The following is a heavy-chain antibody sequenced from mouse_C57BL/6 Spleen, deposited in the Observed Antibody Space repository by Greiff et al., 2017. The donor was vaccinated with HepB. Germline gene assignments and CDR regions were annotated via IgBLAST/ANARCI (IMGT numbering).Heavy chain of an antibody. D-gene: IGHD2-12*01. Sequence: EVQRVESGGGLVKPGGSLKLSCAASGFTFSDYGMHWVRQAPEKGLEWVAYISSGSSTIYYADTVKGRFTISRDNAKNTLYLQMTSLRSEDTAMYYCARQSFYDWVNAMDYWGQGTSVTVSS. CDR3: ARQSFYDWVNAMDY. J-gene: IGHJ4*01. V-gene: IGHV5-17*01. CDR2: ISSGSSTI. CDR1: GFTFSDYG.